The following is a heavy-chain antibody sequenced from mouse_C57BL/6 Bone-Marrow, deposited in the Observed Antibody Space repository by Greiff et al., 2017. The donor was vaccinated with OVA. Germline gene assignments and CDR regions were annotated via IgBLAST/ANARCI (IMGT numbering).Heavy chain of an antibody. Sequence: QVTLKVSGPGLLQPSQTLSLSCSFSGFSLSTFGMGVGWIRQPSGQGLEWLAHIWWDADKYYHPAQKNRLTISKDTSKNKVVLKIANVDTADTATYYCARQLGPHYFDYWGQGTTLTVSS. CDR3: ARQLGPHYFDY. D-gene: IGHD4-1*02. CDR2: IWWDADK. CDR1: GFSLSTFGMG. J-gene: IGHJ2*01. V-gene: IGHV8-8*01.